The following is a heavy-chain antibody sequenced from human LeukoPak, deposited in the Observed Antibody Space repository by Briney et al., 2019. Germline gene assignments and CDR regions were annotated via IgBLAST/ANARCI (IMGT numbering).Heavy chain of an antibody. CDR1: GGSFSGYY. Sequence: SETLSLTCAVYGGSFSGYYWSWIRQPPGKGLEWIGEINHSGSTNYNPSLKSRVTISVDTSKNQFSLKLSSVTAADTAVYYCARGRKKGYCSSTSCYSKLAFDYWGQGTLVTVSS. CDR2: INHSGST. J-gene: IGHJ4*02. D-gene: IGHD2-2*01. V-gene: IGHV4-34*01. CDR3: ARGRKKGYCSSTSCYSKLAFDY.